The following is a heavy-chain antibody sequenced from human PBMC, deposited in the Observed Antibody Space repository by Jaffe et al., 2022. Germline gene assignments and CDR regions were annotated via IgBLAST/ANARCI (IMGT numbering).Heavy chain of an antibody. CDR2: IYWNDDK. Sequence: QITLKESGPTLVKPTQTLTLTCTFSGFSLSTSGVGVGWIRQPPGKALEWLALIYWNDDKRYSPSLKSRLTITKDTSKNQVVLTMTNMDPVDTATYYCAHGLGLFCSGGSCYQGAFDIWGQGTMVTVSS. D-gene: IGHD2-15*01. J-gene: IGHJ3*02. V-gene: IGHV2-5*01. CDR3: AHGLGLFCSGGSCYQGAFDI. CDR1: GFSLSTSGVG.